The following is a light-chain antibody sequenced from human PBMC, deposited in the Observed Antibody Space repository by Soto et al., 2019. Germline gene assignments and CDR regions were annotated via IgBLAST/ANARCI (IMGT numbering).Light chain of an antibody. CDR2: GAS. CDR1: QSVSSSY. J-gene: IGKJ4*01. Sequence: EIVLTQSPGTLSLSPGERATLSCRASQSVSSSYLAWFQQKPGQAPRLLIYGASGRATGSPDRCSGSGSGTDFTLTISRLEPEDFAVSYCRQYGSSPEITFGGGTKVEIK. CDR3: RQYGSSPEIT. V-gene: IGKV3-20*01.